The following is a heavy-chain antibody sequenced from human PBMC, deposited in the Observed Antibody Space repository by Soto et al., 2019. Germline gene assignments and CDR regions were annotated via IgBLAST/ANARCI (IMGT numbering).Heavy chain of an antibody. V-gene: IGHV5-51*01. CDR1: GYDFTTYW. D-gene: IGHD3-9*01. J-gene: IGHJ6*02. CDR2: IYPGDSDT. CDR3: ARQKIDFVTGYYRYYCRDV. Sequence: GESLKISCKGSGYDFTTYWIGCVRQMPGKGLEWKGIIYPGDSDTRYSPSLQGQVTISADSSISTAYLQWSSLKASDTAMYYCARQKIDFVTGYYRYYCRDVCDQGNTVTVS.